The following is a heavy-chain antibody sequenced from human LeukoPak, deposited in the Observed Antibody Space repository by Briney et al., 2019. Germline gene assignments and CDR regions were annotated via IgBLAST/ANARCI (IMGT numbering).Heavy chain of an antibody. D-gene: IGHD1-1*01. CDR2: SKNKANNKAHTYTT. CDR1: GGSISSSSYY. J-gene: IGHJ4*02. Sequence: LSLTCTVSGGSISSSSYYWGWIRQPPGKGLEWLGRSKNKANNKAHTYTTEYAASVKGRFAISRDDSRNSLYLQMNGLKTEDTAVYYCVVLLEGVCYWGQGTLVTVSS. V-gene: IGHV3-72*01. CDR3: VVLLEGVCY.